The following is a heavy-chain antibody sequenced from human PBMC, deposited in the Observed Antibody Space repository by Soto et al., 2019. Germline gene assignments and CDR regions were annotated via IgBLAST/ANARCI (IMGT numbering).Heavy chain of an antibody. D-gene: IGHD4-17*01. CDR1: GGSVSSNSAA. J-gene: IGHJ5*02. Sequence: SHTLSLTCAISGGSVSSNSAAWNWIRQSPSRGLEWLGRTYYRSKWYNDYAVSVKSRITINPDTSKNQFSLQLNSVTPEDTAVYYCARAESYDYGGNYNWFDPWGQGTLVTVSS. V-gene: IGHV6-1*01. CDR3: ARAESYDYGGNYNWFDP. CDR2: TYYRSKWYN.